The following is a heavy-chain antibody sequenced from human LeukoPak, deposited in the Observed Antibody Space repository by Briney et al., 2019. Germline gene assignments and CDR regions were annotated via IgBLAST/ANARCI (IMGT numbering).Heavy chain of an antibody. CDR3: ARPGDGSSWSLFDY. CDR2: IYYSGST. Sequence: SETLSLTCTVSGGSISSSSYYWGWIRQPPGKGLEWIGSIYYSGSTYYNPSLKSRVTISVDTSKNQFSLKLSSVTAADTAMYYCARPGDGSSWSLFDYWGQGTLVTVSS. D-gene: IGHD6-13*01. CDR1: GGSISSSSYY. J-gene: IGHJ4*02. V-gene: IGHV4-39*01.